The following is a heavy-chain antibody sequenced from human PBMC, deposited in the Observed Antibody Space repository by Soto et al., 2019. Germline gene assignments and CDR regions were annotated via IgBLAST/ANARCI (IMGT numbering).Heavy chain of an antibody. D-gene: IGHD4-17*01. J-gene: IGHJ5*02. Sequence: QITLKESGPTLVKPTQTLTLTCTFSGFSLTTSGVGVGWIRHPPGKALEWLALIYWDDDKPYSPSLKSRLSIPQDTAQNQVVLTMTNMYPADTATYLRAHGTTTVTRWFEPWGQGTLVTVSS. CDR2: IYWDDDK. CDR1: GFSLTTSGVG. CDR3: AHGTTTVTRWFEP. V-gene: IGHV2-5*02.